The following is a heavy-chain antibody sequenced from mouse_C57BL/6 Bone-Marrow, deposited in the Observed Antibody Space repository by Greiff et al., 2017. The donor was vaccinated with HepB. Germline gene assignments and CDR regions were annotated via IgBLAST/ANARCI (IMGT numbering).Heavy chain of an antibody. Sequence: QVQLQQSGAELVKPGASVKLSCKASGYTFTSYWMQWVKQRPGQGLEWIGEIDPSDSYTNYNQKFKGKATLTVDTSSSTAYMQLSSLTSEDSAVYYCARSFDYYGSSLYAMDYWGQGTSVTVSS. J-gene: IGHJ4*01. CDR2: IDPSDSYT. CDR3: ARSFDYYGSSLYAMDY. CDR1: GYTFTSYW. V-gene: IGHV1-50*01. D-gene: IGHD1-1*01.